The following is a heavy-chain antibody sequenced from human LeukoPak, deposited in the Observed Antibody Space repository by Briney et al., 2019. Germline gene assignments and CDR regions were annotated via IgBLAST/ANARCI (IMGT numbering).Heavy chain of an antibody. Sequence: ASVKVSCKASGYTFTGYYMHWVRQAPGQGLEWMGWINPNSGGTNYAQKFQGRVTMTRDTSISTAYMELSRLRSDDTAVYYCARAKQQLDSRGSYYYYYMDVWGKGTTVTVSS. D-gene: IGHD6-13*01. V-gene: IGHV1-2*02. J-gene: IGHJ6*03. CDR2: INPNSGGT. CDR1: GYTFTGYY. CDR3: ARAKQQLDSRGSYYYYYMDV.